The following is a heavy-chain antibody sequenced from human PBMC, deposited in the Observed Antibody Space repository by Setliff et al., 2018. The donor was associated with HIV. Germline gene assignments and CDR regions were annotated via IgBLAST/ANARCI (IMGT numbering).Heavy chain of an antibody. D-gene: IGHD3-16*01. Sequence: ASVKVSCKASGYTFTTYGITWMRQAPGQGLEWMGWISTYNGNTNYAQKFQGRVTMTTVTSTSTAYMELRSLRSDDTAVYYCARDDGGYNYAEAFDAWGQGTMVTVSS. J-gene: IGHJ3*01. CDR2: ISTYNGNT. CDR1: GYTFTTYG. CDR3: ARDDGGYNYAEAFDA. V-gene: IGHV1-18*01.